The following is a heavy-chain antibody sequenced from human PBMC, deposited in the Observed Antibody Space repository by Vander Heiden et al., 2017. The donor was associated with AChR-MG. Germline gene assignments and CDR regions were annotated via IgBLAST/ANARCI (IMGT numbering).Heavy chain of an antibody. CDR3: ARVNWPALTGAFDI. CDR1: GGSISSFN. CDR2: INTRGSI. Sequence: QVQLQESGPGLLKPSETLSLTCTVSGGSISSFNWNWIRQSAGTGLQWIGRINTRGSITYNPSLESRVTMSVDTSKNGFSLQVSSVTAADTAVYYCARVNWPALTGAFDIWGQGTVVTVSS. J-gene: IGHJ3*02. D-gene: IGHD1-1*01. V-gene: IGHV4-4*07.